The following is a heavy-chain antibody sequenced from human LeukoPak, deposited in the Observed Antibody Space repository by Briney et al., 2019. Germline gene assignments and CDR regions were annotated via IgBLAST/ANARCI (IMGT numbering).Heavy chain of an antibody. V-gene: IGHV3-30*03. Sequence: GGSLRLSCAASGFTFSSYGMHWVRQAPGKGLEWVAVISYDGSNKYYADSVKGRFTISRDNSKNTLYLQMNSLRAEDTAVYYCARGIFRGVPAATTYYYYGMDVWGKGTTVTVSS. J-gene: IGHJ6*04. CDR3: ARGIFRGVPAATTYYYYGMDV. CDR2: ISYDGSNK. CDR1: GFTFSSYG. D-gene: IGHD2-2*01.